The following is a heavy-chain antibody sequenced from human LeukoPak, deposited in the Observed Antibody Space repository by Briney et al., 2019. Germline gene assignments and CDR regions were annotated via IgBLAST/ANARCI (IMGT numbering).Heavy chain of an antibody. D-gene: IGHD3-22*01. J-gene: IGHJ4*02. CDR1: RGSISRYY. CDR2: IYYSGST. Sequence: PSETLSLTCTDSRGSISRYYWSWIRQPPGKRLEWIGYIYYSGSTNYNPSLKSRVTISVAPSKNQFSLKLSSVTAADTAVYYCARETPDYNSSGYTIDYWGQGTLVTVSS. CDR3: ARETPDYNSSGYTIDY. V-gene: IGHV4-59*01.